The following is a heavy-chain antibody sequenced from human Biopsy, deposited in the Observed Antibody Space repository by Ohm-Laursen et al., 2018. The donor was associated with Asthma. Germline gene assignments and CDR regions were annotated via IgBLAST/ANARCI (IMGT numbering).Heavy chain of an antibody. V-gene: IGHV1-69*01. Sequence: SWVKVSCKSLGGTFNTYVIGWVRQAPGQGLEWMGGINSVFGTTTYPQKFQDRVTITADDSTSTVYKELSSLRSEDTAVYYCARKAGSCISRTCYSLDFWGQGTLVTVSS. CDR2: INSVFGTT. D-gene: IGHD2-2*01. J-gene: IGHJ4*02. CDR1: GGTFNTYV. CDR3: ARKAGSCISRTCYSLDF.